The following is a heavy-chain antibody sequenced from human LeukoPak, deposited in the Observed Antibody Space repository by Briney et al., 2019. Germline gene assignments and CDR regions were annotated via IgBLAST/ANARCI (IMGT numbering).Heavy chain of an antibody. CDR3: ARWEDDSKDYYYYGMDV. D-gene: IGHD3-22*01. J-gene: IGHJ6*02. CDR1: GGTFSSYA. Sequence: REASVKVFCKASGGTFSSYAISWARQAPGQGLEWMGGIIPIFGTANYAQKIQGRVTITTDESTSTAYMELRSLRSDDTAVYYCARWEDDSKDYYYYGMDVWGQGTTVTVSS. V-gene: IGHV1-69*05. CDR2: IIPIFGTA.